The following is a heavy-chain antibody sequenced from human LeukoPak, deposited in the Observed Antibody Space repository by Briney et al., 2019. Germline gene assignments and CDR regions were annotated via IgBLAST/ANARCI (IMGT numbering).Heavy chain of an antibody. CDR2: INHSGST. V-gene: IGHV4-39*07. CDR1: GGSISNRAYY. D-gene: IGHD4-17*01. J-gene: IGHJ4*02. CDR3: ARDLRFRRCHEY. Sequence: SETLSLTCNVSGGSISNRAYYWAWIRQPPGTGLEWIGEINHSGSTNYNPSLKSRVTISVDTSKNQFSLKLSSVTAADTAVYYCARDLRFRRCHEYWGQGTLVTVSS.